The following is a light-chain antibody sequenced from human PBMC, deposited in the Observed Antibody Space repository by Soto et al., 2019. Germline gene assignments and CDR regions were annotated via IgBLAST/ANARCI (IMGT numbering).Light chain of an antibody. CDR2: GAS. V-gene: IGKV3-20*01. Sequence: EIVMTQSPATLSLSPGERATLSCRASQSVINDLAWYQQKPGQAPRLLIYGASNRATGIPDRFSGSGSGTDFTLTISRLEPEDFAAYYCQQYGSSGTFGQGTKVDI. CDR1: QSVIND. CDR3: QQYGSSGT. J-gene: IGKJ1*01.